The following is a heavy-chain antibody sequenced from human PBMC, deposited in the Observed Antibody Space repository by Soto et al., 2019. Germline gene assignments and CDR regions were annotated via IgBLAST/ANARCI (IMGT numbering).Heavy chain of an antibody. CDR2: IIPMFGTA. CDR1: GGTFSRYA. Sequence: QVQLVQSGAEVRKPGSSVKVSCKASGGTFSRYAVSWVRQAPGQGLEWMGGIIPMFGTANYAQKFKGRVTITADESTSTAYMELRSLRSEDTALYYCARGWGHDTSHYYYAYWGQGTLITVSS. CDR3: ARGWGHDTSHYYYAY. V-gene: IGHV1-69*01. J-gene: IGHJ4*02. D-gene: IGHD3-22*01.